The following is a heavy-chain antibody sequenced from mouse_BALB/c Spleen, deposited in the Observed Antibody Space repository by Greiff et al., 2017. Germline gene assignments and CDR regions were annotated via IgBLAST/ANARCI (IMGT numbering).Heavy chain of an antibody. CDR2: INPGSGGT. CDR3: ARDDYDAMDY. Sequence: QVQLQQSGAELVRPGTSVKVSCKASGYAFTNYLIEWVKQRPGQGLEWIGVINPGSGGTNYNEKFKGKATLTADKSSSTAYMQLSSLTSDDSAVYFCARDDYDAMDYWGQGTSVTVSS. J-gene: IGHJ4*01. V-gene: IGHV1-54*01. CDR1: GYAFTNYL.